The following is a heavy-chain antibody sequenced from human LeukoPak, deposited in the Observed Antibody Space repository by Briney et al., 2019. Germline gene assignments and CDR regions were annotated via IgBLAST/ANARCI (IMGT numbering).Heavy chain of an antibody. CDR1: GFTFDDYD. CDR3: AKDDYDYVWGNYRPPDY. J-gene: IGHJ4*02. Sequence: PGGSLRLSCAASGFTFDDYDMHWVRQAPGKGQEWVSLINGDGGTTYYADSVKGRFTISRDNSKNSLYLQMNSLRTEDTALYYCAKDDYDYVWGNYRPPDYWGQGTLVTVSS. CDR2: INGDGGTT. V-gene: IGHV3-43*02. D-gene: IGHD3-16*02.